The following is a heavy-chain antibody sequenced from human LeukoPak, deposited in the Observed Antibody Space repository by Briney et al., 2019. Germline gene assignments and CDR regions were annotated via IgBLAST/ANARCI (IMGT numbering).Heavy chain of an antibody. CDR2: IYSSGRT. V-gene: IGHV4-59*01. D-gene: IGHD2-2*02. Sequence: SETLSLTCTVSGGSISSYYWSWIRQPPGKGLEWIGYIYSSGRTYYNPSLKSRVTISVDTSKNQFSLNLSSLTAADTAVYYCARTQGYCSSTSCYTPFDYWGQGTLVTVPS. J-gene: IGHJ4*02. CDR3: ARTQGYCSSTSCYTPFDY. CDR1: GGSISSYY.